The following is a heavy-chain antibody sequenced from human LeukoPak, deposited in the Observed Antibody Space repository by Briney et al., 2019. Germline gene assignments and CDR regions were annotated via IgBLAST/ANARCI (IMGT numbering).Heavy chain of an antibody. D-gene: IGHD3-22*01. J-gene: IGHJ4*02. Sequence: GGSLRLSCAASGFTFSSYAMSWVRQAPGKGLEWVSAISGSGGSTYYADSVKGRFTISRDNSKNTLYLQMNSLRAEDMAIYYCAFDSSGYYTFDYWGQGTLVTVSS. CDR2: ISGSGGST. V-gene: IGHV3-23*01. CDR3: AFDSSGYYTFDY. CDR1: GFTFSSYA.